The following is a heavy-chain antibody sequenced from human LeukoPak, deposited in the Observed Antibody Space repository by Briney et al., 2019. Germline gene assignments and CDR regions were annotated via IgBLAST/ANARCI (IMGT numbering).Heavy chain of an antibody. D-gene: IGHD6-13*01. CDR3: ARGRIAAARLGAFDI. CDR1: GYTFTGYY. CDR2: INPNSGGT. Sequence: ASVKVSCKASGYTFTGYYMHWVRQAPGQGLEWMGWINPNSGGTNYAQKFQGRVTITTDESTSTAYMELSSLRSEDTAVYYCARGRIAAARLGAFDIWGQGTMVTVSS. V-gene: IGHV1-2*02. J-gene: IGHJ3*02.